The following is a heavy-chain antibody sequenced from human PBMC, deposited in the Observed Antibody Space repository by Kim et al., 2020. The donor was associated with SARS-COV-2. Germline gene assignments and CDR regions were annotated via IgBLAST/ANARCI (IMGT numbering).Heavy chain of an antibody. J-gene: IGHJ4*02. CDR2: IMTMFGMG. CDR3: ARESIGAAGFDG. Sequence: SVKVSCKAPEGTFSSHAISWVRQAPGQGLEWMGGIMTMFGMGNNAPKFQGRVTITANDSTSIAYMELSSLTLEDTAVYYCARESIGAAGFDGWGQGTLVSDSS. D-gene: IGHD6-13*01. CDR1: EGTFSSHA. V-gene: IGHV1-69*13.